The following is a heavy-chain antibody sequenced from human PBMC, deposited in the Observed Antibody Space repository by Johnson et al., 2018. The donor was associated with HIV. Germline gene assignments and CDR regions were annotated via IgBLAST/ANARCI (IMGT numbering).Heavy chain of an antibody. J-gene: IGHJ3*02. CDR2: ISYDGSNK. Sequence: QVQLVESGGGVVQPGRSLRLSCAASGFTFSSYAMHWVRQAPGKGLEWVAVISYDGSNKYYADSVKGRFTISRDNSKNTLYLQMNSLRAEDTAVYYCAREGAADGPTDAFDIWGQGTMVTVSS. D-gene: IGHD6-13*01. CDR1: GFTFSSYA. V-gene: IGHV3-30*04. CDR3: AREGAADGPTDAFDI.